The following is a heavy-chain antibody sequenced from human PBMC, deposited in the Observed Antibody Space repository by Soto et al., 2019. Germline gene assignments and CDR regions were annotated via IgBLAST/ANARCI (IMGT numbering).Heavy chain of an antibody. J-gene: IGHJ3*02. D-gene: IGHD3-22*01. CDR3: ARVGYYDSSGYILSAFDI. CDR1: GFTFSDYY. CDR2: ISSSSSYT. Sequence: GGSLRLSCAASGFTFSDYYMSWIRQAPGKGLEWVSYISSSSSYTNYADSVKGRFTISRDNAKNSLYLKMNSLRAEDTAVYYCARVGYYDSSGYILSAFDIWGQGTMVTVSS. V-gene: IGHV3-11*06.